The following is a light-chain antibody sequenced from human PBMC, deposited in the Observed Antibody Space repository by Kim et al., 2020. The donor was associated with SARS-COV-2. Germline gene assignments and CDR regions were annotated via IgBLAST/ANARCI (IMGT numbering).Light chain of an antibody. CDR2: RND. V-gene: IGLV1-47*01. J-gene: IGLJ1*01. CDR3: ATREDSLITHV. CDR1: GSNIGSNY. Sequence: GQRVTISCSGGGSNIGSNYVYWYQQLPGTAPKLIIYRNDQRPSGVPDRFSGSKSGTSASLAISGLRSEDEADYYCATREDSLITHVFGTGTKVTVL.